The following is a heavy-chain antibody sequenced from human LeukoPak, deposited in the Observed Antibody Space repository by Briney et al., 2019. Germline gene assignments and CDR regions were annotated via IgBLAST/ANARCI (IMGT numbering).Heavy chain of an antibody. Sequence: ASVKVSCKASGYTFTSYDINWVRQATGQGLEWMGWMNPNSGNTGYAQKFQGRVTMTRNTSISTAYMELSSLRSEDPAVYYCARVMATLNWFDPWGQGTLVTVSS. CDR2: MNPNSGNT. V-gene: IGHV1-8*01. CDR3: ARVMATLNWFDP. CDR1: GYTFTSYD. D-gene: IGHD5-24*01. J-gene: IGHJ5*02.